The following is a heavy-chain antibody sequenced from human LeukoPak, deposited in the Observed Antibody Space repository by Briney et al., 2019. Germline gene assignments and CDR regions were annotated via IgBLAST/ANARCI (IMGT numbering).Heavy chain of an antibody. CDR1: GGSISSYY. J-gene: IGHJ3*02. V-gene: IGHV4-59*08. CDR3: AILGSTFDI. Sequence: SGTLSLTCTVSGGSISSYYWTWIRQPPGKGLEWIGYIFYSGGSNYNPSLKSRVTISVDTSKNHFSLKLSSVTAADTAVYYWAILGSTFDIWGQGTMVTVSS. D-gene: IGHD2-2*01. CDR2: IFYSGGS.